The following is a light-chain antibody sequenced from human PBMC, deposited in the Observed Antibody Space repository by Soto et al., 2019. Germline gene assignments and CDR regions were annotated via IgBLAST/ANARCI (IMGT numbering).Light chain of an antibody. CDR2: RTN. V-gene: IGLV8-61*01. CDR1: SGSVSTNNY. CDR3: VLYMGRGIWV. J-gene: IGLJ3*02. Sequence: QAVVTQEPSFSVSPGGTVTLTCALSSGSVSTNNYPSWCQQTPGQPPRTLIFRTNTRSSGVPDRFSGSILGSKAALTITGAKADDESDYYCVLYMGRGIWVFGGGTQLTAL.